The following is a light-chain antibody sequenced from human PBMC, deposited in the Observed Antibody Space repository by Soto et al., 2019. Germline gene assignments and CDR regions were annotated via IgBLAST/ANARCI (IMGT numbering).Light chain of an antibody. J-gene: IGKJ4*01. Sequence: EVAWTQSPVTLSVSPWERATLSCRASQSVSNNLAWYQQKPGQAPRLLIHGASTRATAIPDRFSGSGTGTDFTRTIGTLELDHFAGYYWQQYASPTPRFGGRTTAEIK. CDR3: QQYASPTPR. V-gene: IGKV3-20*01. CDR1: QSVSNN. CDR2: GAS.